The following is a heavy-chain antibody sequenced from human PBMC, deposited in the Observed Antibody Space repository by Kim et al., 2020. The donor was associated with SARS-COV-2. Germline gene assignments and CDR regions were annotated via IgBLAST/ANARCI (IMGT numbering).Heavy chain of an antibody. Sequence: ASVKVSCKASGYTFTSYAMHWVRQAPGQRLEWMGWINAGNGNTKYSQKFQGRVTITRDTSASTAYMELSSLRSEDTAVYYCARDRARPLWFGELLNYYYGMDVWGQGTTVTVSS. D-gene: IGHD3-10*01. J-gene: IGHJ6*02. CDR1: GYTFTSYA. V-gene: IGHV1-3*01. CDR3: ARDRARPLWFGELLNYYYGMDV. CDR2: INAGNGNT.